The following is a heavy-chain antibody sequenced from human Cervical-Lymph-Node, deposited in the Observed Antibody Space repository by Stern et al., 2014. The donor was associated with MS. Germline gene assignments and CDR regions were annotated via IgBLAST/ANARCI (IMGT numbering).Heavy chain of an antibody. CDR3: ARDLSGSYDGDY. D-gene: IGHD1-26*01. Sequence: EDQLVESGGGLVQPGGSLRLSCAASGFTFSSYWMHWVRQAPGQGLVWVSRINSDGSSTSYADSVKGRFTVSRDTAKNTLYLQMNSLRAEDTAVYYCARDLSGSYDGDYWGQGTLVTVSS. J-gene: IGHJ4*02. CDR2: INSDGSST. V-gene: IGHV3-74*01. CDR1: GFTFSSYW.